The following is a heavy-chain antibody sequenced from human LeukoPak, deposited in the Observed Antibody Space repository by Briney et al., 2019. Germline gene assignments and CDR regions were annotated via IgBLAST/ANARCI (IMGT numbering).Heavy chain of an antibody. Sequence: ASVKVSCKASGYTFTTNHINWVRPATGQGLEWMGWMNPDNGDTAYAQKFQGRVTMTRDTSISTAYMELSSLRSEDTAVYYCARGVGEGGAYWGQGTLAPVSS. CDR3: ARGVGEGGAY. J-gene: IGHJ4*02. D-gene: IGHD3-3*01. V-gene: IGHV1-8*01. CDR2: MNPDNGDT. CDR1: GYTFTTNH.